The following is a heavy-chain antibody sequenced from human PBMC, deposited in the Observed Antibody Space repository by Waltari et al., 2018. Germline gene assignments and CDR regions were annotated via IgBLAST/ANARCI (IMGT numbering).Heavy chain of an antibody. Sequence: HVQLVQSGAEVRTPGSSVKVSCKASGGPFGGHGISWVRLVTGQRLQRLGVIIPMFGIPDYSQKFQGRLTITADESTSTAYMELSSLTSEDTAIYYCAAHKLGVSQHYYHMDAWGKGTTVTISS. CDR1: GGPFGGHG. CDR3: AAHKLGVSQHYYHMDA. D-gene: IGHD3-16*01. CDR2: IIPMFGIP. J-gene: IGHJ6*03. V-gene: IGHV1-69*12.